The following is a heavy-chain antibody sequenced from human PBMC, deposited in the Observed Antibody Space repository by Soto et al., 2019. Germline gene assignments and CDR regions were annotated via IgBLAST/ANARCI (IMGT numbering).Heavy chain of an antibody. J-gene: IGHJ4*02. V-gene: IGHV1-2*02. CDR3: ASDGGVSKDGYNY. Sequence: ASVKVSCKASGYTFTGYYIHWLRQAPGQGLEWMGWINPNSGGTNYAQKFQGRVTMTRDTSISTAYMDLTRLRSDDTALYHCASDGGVSKDGYNYWGQGTLVTVSS. D-gene: IGHD3-16*01. CDR2: INPNSGGT. CDR1: GYTFTGYY.